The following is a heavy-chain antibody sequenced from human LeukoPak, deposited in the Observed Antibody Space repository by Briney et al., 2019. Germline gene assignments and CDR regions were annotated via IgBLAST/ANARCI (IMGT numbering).Heavy chain of an antibody. CDR2: IYPGDSDT. D-gene: IGHD4-17*01. J-gene: IGHJ4*02. CDR1: GYSFTNYW. CDR3: ARTMSYGDHAYLDY. V-gene: IGHV5-51*01. Sequence: GESLKISCKGSGYSFTNYWIGWVRQMSGKGLEWMGIIYPGDSDTRYSPSFQGQVTISADKSISTACLQWSSLKASDTAMYYRARTMSYGDHAYLDYWGQGTLVTVSS.